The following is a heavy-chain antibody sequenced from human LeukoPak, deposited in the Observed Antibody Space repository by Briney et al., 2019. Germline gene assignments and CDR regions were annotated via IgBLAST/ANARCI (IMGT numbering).Heavy chain of an antibody. CDR3: ASGFTTPGDY. Sequence: PSETLCLTCTVSGGSISSYYWSWIRQPPGKGLEWIGYIYYSGSTNYNPPLKSRVTISVDTSKNQFSLKLSSVTAADTAVYYCASGFTTPGDYWGQGTLVTVSS. V-gene: IGHV4-59*08. D-gene: IGHD1-1*01. CDR2: IYYSGST. J-gene: IGHJ4*02. CDR1: GGSISSYY.